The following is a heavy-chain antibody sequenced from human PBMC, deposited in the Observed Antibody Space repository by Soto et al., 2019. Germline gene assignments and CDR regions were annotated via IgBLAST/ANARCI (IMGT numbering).Heavy chain of an antibody. CDR1: GDSVSSNNGA. J-gene: IGHJ6*02. CDR3: ACHTIAAGRYTMDV. CDR2: TSYRSKWYS. V-gene: IGHV6-1*01. D-gene: IGHD6-6*01. Sequence: SQTLSLTCAISGDSVSSNNGAWTWIRQSPSRGLEWLGRTSYRSKWYSDYALSMKSRITINPDTSKNQFSLQLNSVTPEDTAVYYCACHTIAAGRYTMDVWGQGTKVTVYS.